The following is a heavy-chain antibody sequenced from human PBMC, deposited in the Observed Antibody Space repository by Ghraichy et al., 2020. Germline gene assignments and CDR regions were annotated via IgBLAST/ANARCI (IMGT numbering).Heavy chain of an antibody. Sequence: SETLSLTCTVSGGSISSSSYYWGWIRQPPGKGLEWIGSIYYSGSTYYNPSLKSRVTISVDTSKNQFSLELSSVTAADTAVYYCARRGDIVASGVDYWGQGTLVTVSS. CDR2: IYYSGST. CDR3: ARRGDIVASGVDY. V-gene: IGHV4-39*01. J-gene: IGHJ4*02. D-gene: IGHD5-12*01. CDR1: GGSISSSSYY.